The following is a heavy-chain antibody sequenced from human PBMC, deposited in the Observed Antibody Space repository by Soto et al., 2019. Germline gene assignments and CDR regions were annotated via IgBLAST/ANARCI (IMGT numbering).Heavy chain of an antibody. Sequence: QMQLVQSGAEVKKTGSSVTVSCKALGNTFTYRYLHWVRQAPGPALEWMGWITPFSGDVHYAQKLQERVTITRDRSINTAYMQMSSLRSEDTAMYFCAGGGAGSGPFTWELPDHWGQGTLVNVSS. CDR1: GNTFTYRY. CDR2: ITPFSGDV. CDR3: AGGGAGSGPFTWELPDH. J-gene: IGHJ4*02. D-gene: IGHD1-26*01. V-gene: IGHV1-45*02.